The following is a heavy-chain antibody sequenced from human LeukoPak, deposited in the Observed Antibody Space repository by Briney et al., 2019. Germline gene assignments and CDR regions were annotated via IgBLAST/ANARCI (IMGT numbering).Heavy chain of an antibody. Sequence: GESLKISCKGSGYSFTSYWIGWVRQMPGKGLEWMGIIYPGDSDTRYSPSFQGQVTISADKSIGTAYLQWSSLKASDTAMYYCASVGSGSYSGTQFDYWGQGTLVTVSS. CDR1: GYSFTSYW. CDR2: IYPGDSDT. D-gene: IGHD1-26*01. CDR3: ASVGSGSYSGTQFDY. V-gene: IGHV5-51*01. J-gene: IGHJ4*02.